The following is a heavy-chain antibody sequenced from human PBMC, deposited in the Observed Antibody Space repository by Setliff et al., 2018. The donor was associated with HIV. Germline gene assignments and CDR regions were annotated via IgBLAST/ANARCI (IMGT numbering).Heavy chain of an antibody. V-gene: IGHV3-33*06. CDR3: AKEQVPAAIQFHYYYMDV. CDR1: GFLFSDYG. CDR2: IWYDGTNE. Sequence: PGESLKISCAASGFLFSDYGIHWVRQAPGKGLEWLAVIWYDGTNEYYADSVKGRFTISRDNSRNTLYLQMNSLRAEDTAVYYCAKEQVPAAIQFHYYYMDVWGKGTTVTVSS. J-gene: IGHJ6*03. D-gene: IGHD2-2*01.